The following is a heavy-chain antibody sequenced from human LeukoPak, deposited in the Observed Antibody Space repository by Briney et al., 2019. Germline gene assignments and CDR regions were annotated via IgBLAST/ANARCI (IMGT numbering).Heavy chain of an antibody. CDR2: ISYDGSNK. J-gene: IGHJ6*02. CDR1: GFTFSSYA. D-gene: IGHD3-3*01. Sequence: PGRSLRLSCAASGFTFSSYAMHWVRQAPGKGLEWVAVISYDGSNKYYADSVKGRFTISRDNSKNTLYLQMNSLRAEDTAVYYCARERWARCTIFGVVIINYYYYGMDVWGQGTTVTVSS. V-gene: IGHV3-30-3*01. CDR3: ARERWARCTIFGVVIINYYYYGMDV.